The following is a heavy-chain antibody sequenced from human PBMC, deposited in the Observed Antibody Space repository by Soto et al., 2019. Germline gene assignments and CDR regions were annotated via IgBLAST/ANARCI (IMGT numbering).Heavy chain of an antibody. V-gene: IGHV3-74*01. J-gene: IGHJ6*02. D-gene: IGHD3-22*01. CDR2: INSDGSST. Sequence: PGGSLRLSCAASGFTFSSYWMHWVRQAPGKGLVWVSRINSDGSSTSYADSVKGRFTISRDNAKNTLYLQMNSLRAEDTAVYYCARGGSYYYDSSGPTSYGMDVWGQGTTVTVSS. CDR1: GFTFSSYW. CDR3: ARGGSYYYDSSGPTSYGMDV.